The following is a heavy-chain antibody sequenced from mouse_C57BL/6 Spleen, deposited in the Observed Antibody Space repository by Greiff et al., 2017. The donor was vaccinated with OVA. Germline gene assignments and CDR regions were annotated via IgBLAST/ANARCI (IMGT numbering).Heavy chain of an antibody. J-gene: IGHJ4*01. Sequence: QVQLQQPGAELVKPGASVKMSCKASGYTFTSYWITWVKQKPGQGLEWIGDIYPGSGSTNYNEKFKSKATLTVDTSSSTAYMQLSSLTSEDSAVYYCAREDYPYAMDYWGQGTSVTVSS. CDR2: IYPGSGST. V-gene: IGHV1-55*01. CDR1: GYTFTSYW. D-gene: IGHD1-1*02. CDR3: AREDYPYAMDY.